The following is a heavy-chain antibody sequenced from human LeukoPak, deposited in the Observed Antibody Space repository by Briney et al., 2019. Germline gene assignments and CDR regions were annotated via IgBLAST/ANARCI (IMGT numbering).Heavy chain of an antibody. CDR2: ISDYNRNT. J-gene: IGHJ4*02. CDR3: ARGGREYKYGRGLDH. CDR1: GYTFTNYG. V-gene: IGHV1-18*01. Sequence: AASVKVSCKASGYTFTNYGINWARLAPGQGLEWMGWISDYNRNTYYAQKLQGRVTMTTDTFTSTAYMELRGLRSDDTAVYYCARGGREYKYGRGLDHWGQGTLVTVSS. D-gene: IGHD5-18*01.